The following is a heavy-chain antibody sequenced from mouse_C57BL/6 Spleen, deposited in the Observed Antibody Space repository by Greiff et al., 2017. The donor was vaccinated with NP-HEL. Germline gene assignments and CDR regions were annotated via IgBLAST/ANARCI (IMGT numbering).Heavy chain of an antibody. Sequence: EVQLVESGPGLVKPSQSLSLTCSVTGYSITSGYYWNWIRQFPGNKLEWMGYISYDGSNNYNPSLKNRISITRDTSKNQFFLKLNSVTTEDTATYYCARGRWLLLAYWGQGTLVTVSA. CDR2: ISYDGSN. J-gene: IGHJ3*01. CDR1: GYSITSGYY. V-gene: IGHV3-6*01. D-gene: IGHD2-3*01. CDR3: ARGRWLLLAY.